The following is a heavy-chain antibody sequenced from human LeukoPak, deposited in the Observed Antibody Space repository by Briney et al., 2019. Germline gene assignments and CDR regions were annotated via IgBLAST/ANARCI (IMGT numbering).Heavy chain of an antibody. CDR1: GFTFSTFA. CDR3: ARDPSDWPVGDASDI. Sequence: GGSLRLSCEASGFTFSTFAMIWVRQPPGKGLEWVSSIFPSGGEIHYADSVKGRFTISRDNAKNSLYLQMNSLRAEDTAVYYCARDPSDWPVGDASDIWGQGTMVTVSS. D-gene: IGHD3-9*01. J-gene: IGHJ3*02. V-gene: IGHV3-21*01. CDR2: IFPSGGEI.